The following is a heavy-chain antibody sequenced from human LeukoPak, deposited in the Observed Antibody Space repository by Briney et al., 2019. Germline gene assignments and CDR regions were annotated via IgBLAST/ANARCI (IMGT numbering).Heavy chain of an antibody. D-gene: IGHD6-13*01. V-gene: IGHV4-59*01. CDR1: GDSISSYY. CDR3: ARGRSGYSSSPFDY. Sequence: SETLSLTCTVSGDSISSYYWSWIRQPPGKGLEWIAYIYYTGSTSYNPSLKSRVTISIDTSKNQFSLKLSSVTAADTAVYYCARGRSGYSSSPFDYWGQGTLVTVSS. CDR2: IYYTGST. J-gene: IGHJ4*02.